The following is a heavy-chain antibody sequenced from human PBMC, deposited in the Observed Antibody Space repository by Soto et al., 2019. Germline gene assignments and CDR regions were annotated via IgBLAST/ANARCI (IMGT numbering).Heavy chain of an antibody. J-gene: IGHJ4*02. D-gene: IGHD1-1*01. Sequence: PGGSLRLSCVASGFTFSSNAMSWVRQAPGKGLEWVSSISDSGGRTNYADSVKGRFTISRDNSKNTLYLQVSSLRVEDTAVYYCAKWAGSNWDVPYFSHWGPGTLVTVSS. V-gene: IGHV3-23*01. CDR2: ISDSGGRT. CDR3: AKWAGSNWDVPYFSH. CDR1: GFTFSSNA.